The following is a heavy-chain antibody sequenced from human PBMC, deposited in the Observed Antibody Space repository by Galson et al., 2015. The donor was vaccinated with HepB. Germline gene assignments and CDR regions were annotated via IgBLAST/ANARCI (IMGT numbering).Heavy chain of an antibody. CDR1: GFTFSSYW. J-gene: IGHJ3*02. CDR2: IKQDGSEK. CDR3: ARGPIAVAGTPRDAFDI. Sequence: SLRLSCAASGFTFSSYWMSWVRQAPGKGLEWVANIKQDGSEKYYVDSVKGRFTISRDNAKNSLYLQMNSLRAEDTAVYYCARGPIAVAGTPRDAFDIWGQGTMVTVSS. D-gene: IGHD6-19*01. V-gene: IGHV3-7*03.